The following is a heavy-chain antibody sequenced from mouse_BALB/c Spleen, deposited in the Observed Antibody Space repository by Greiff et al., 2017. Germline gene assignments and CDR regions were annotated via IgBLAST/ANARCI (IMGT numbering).Heavy chain of an antibody. D-gene: IGHD2-4*01. CDR3: ASYDYDGGGFAY. CDR1: GFTFSSYG. Sequence: EVQGVESGGDLVKPGGSLKLSCAASGFTFSSYGMSWVRQTPDKRLEWVATISSGGSYTYYPDSVKGRFTISRDNAKNTLYLQMSSLKSEDTAMYYCASYDYDGGGFAYWGQGTLVTVSA. CDR2: ISSGGSYT. V-gene: IGHV5-6*01. J-gene: IGHJ3*01.